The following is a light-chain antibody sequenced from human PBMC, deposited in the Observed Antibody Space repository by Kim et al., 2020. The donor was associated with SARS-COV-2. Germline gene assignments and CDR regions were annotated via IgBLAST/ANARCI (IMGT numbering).Light chain of an antibody. J-gene: IGKJ1*01. CDR3: QQYGTSPWT. V-gene: IGKV3-20*01. Sequence: EIVLTQSPGTLSLSPGERATLSCRASQSVSTNNLAWYQQKPGQAPRVLIYDASNRATGIPDRFNGGGSGTDFTLTISRLEPEDFAVYYCQQYGTSPWTLGQGTKVDIK. CDR1: QSVSTNN. CDR2: DAS.